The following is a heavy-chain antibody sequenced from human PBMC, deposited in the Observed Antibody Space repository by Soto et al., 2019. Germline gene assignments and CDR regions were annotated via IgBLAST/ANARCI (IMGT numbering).Heavy chain of an antibody. V-gene: IGHV1-46*01. D-gene: IGHD6-13*01. CDR3: ARDLAAGDH. CDR2: INPASGST. Sequence: QVQLVQSGAEVKKPCAAVKLSFRTSGYTFTHYDIHWVRQAPGQGLEWLRIINPASGSTNYAQDFQGRVTFTMDTSTTTVYMDLSGLRAEDTAIFYCARDLAAGDHWGQGTLVTVSS. J-gene: IGHJ4*02. CDR1: GYTFTHYD.